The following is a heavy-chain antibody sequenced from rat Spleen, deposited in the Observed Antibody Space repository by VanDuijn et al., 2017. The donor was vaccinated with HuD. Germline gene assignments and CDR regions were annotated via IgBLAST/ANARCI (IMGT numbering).Heavy chain of an antibody. CDR2: ITNTGGST. CDR1: GFTFNNYW. CDR3: TRHDYSGVITNWFAY. Sequence: EVQLVESGGGLVQPGRSLKLSCVASGFTFNNYWMTWIRQAPGKGLEWVASITNTGGSTYYPDSVKGRFTISRDNAKTTLYLQMDSLRPEDTATYYCTRHDYSGVITNWFAYWGQGTLVTVSS. D-gene: IGHD1-7*01. J-gene: IGHJ3*01. V-gene: IGHV5-31*01.